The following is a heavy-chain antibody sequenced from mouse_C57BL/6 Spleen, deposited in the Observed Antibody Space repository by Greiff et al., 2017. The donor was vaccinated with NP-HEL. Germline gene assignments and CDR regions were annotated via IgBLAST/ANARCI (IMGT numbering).Heavy chain of an antibody. CDR3: ARGGDSSGSYFDY. V-gene: IGHV1-76*01. J-gene: IGHJ2*01. CDR1: GYTFTDYY. Sequence: QVQLQQSGAELVRPGASVKLSCKASGYTFTDYYINWVKQRPGQGLEWIARIYPGSGNTYYNEKFKGKATLTAEKSSSTAYMQLSSLTSEDSAVYFCARGGDSSGSYFDYWGQGTTLTVSS. CDR2: IYPGSGNT. D-gene: IGHD3-2*02.